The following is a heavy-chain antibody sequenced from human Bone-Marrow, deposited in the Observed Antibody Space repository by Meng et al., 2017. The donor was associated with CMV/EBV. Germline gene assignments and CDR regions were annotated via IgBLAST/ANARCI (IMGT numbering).Heavy chain of an antibody. D-gene: IGHD6-13*01. CDR3: ARGGYGSSWPSRGYYYGMDV. CDR1: GGTFSSYA. Sequence: SVKVSCKASGGTFSSYAISWVRQAPGQGLEWMGGIIPIFGTANYAQKFHGRVTITTDESTSTAYMELSSLRSEDTAVYYCARGGYGSSWPSRGYYYGMDVWGQGTTVTVSS. J-gene: IGHJ6*02. CDR2: IIPIFGTA. V-gene: IGHV1-69*05.